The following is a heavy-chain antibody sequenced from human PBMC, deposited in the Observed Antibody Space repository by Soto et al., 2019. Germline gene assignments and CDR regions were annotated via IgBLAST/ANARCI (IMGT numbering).Heavy chain of an antibody. V-gene: IGHV1-69*13. Sequence: SGKVSCKASGGTFSSYAISWVRQAPGQGLEWMGGIIPIFGTANYAQKFQGRVTITADESTSTAYMELSSLRSEDTAVYYCARERITMIVVVISSAWFDPWGQGTLVTVSS. D-gene: IGHD3-22*01. J-gene: IGHJ5*02. CDR3: ARERITMIVVVISSAWFDP. CDR2: IIPIFGTA. CDR1: GGTFSSYA.